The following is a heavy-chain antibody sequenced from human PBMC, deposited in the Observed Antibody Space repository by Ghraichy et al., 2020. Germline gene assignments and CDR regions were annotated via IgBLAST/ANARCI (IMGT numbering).Heavy chain of an antibody. CDR2: IKQDGSEK. D-gene: IGHD3-3*01. V-gene: IGHV3-7*01. J-gene: IGHJ6*02. CDR1: GFTFSTYC. Sequence: GGSLRLSCAASGFTFSTYCMSWVRQAPGKGLEWVANIKQDGSEKYYVASVKGRFTMSRDNIKNSLYLQMNSLRAEDTAVYYCARVTYYDFWTGHPAYGMDVWGQGTTGTVSS. CDR3: ARVTYYDFWTGHPAYGMDV.